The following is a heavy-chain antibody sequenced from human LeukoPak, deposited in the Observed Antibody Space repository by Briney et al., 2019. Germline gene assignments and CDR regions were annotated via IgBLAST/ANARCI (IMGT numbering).Heavy chain of an antibody. J-gene: IGHJ4*02. Sequence: GGSLRLSCAASGFTFSSYAMSWVRQAPGEGLEWVSVISGSGGSTYYADSVKGRFTISRDNSKNTLYLQMNSLRAEDTAVYFCAKEPFRGYYDSSGYYDYWGQGTLVTVSS. V-gene: IGHV3-23*01. CDR3: AKEPFRGYYDSSGYYDY. CDR1: GFTFSSYA. D-gene: IGHD3-22*01. CDR2: ISGSGGST.